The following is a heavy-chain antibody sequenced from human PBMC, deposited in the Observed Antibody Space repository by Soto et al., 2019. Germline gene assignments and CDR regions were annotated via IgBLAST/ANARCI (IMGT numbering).Heavy chain of an antibody. Sequence: GGSLRLSCAASGSTFSSYSMNWVRQAPGKGLEWVSAISGSGGSTYYADSVKGRFTISRDNSKNTLYLQMNSLRAEDTAVYYCAKNEGYCSGGSCYSRPRIFDYWGQGTLVTVSS. D-gene: IGHD2-15*01. CDR2: ISGSGGST. J-gene: IGHJ4*02. CDR3: AKNEGYCSGGSCYSRPRIFDY. CDR1: GSTFSSYS. V-gene: IGHV3-23*01.